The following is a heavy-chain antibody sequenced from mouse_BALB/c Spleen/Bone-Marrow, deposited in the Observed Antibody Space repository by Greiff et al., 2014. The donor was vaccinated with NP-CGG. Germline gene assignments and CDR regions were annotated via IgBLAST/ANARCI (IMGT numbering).Heavy chain of an antibody. CDR2: IWRGGSA. V-gene: IGHV2-5-1*01. D-gene: IGHD2-2*01. CDR1: GFSLTSYG. Sequence: VKLMESGPSLVQPSQSLSITCTVSGFSLTSYGVHWVRQSPGKGLEWLGVIWRGGSADYNAAFMSRLSITKDNSKSQVFFKMNSLQADGTAIYYCAKMGLRSWFAYWGQGTLVTVSA. J-gene: IGHJ3*01. CDR3: AKMGLRSWFAY.